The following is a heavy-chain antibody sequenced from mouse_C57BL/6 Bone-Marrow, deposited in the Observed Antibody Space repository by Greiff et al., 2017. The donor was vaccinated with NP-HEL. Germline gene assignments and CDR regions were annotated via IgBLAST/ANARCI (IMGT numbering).Heavy chain of an antibody. CDR3: AIGDLEDY. Sequence: VQLQQSGPELVKPGASVKISCKASGYAFSSSWMNWVKQRPGKGLEWIGRIYPGDGDTNYNGKFKGKATLTADKSSSTAYMQLSSLTSEDSAVYFCAIGDLEDYWGQGTTLTVSS. J-gene: IGHJ2*01. D-gene: IGHD2-13*01. V-gene: IGHV1-82*01. CDR2: IYPGDGDT. CDR1: GYAFSSSW.